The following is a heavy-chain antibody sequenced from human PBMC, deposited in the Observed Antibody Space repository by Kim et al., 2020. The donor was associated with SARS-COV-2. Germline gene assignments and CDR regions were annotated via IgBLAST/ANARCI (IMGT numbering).Heavy chain of an antibody. D-gene: IGHD3-9*01. CDR3: AKDHLTNYYSYYGMDV. V-gene: IGHV3-30*18. J-gene: IGHJ6*02. CDR2: ISYDGSNK. Sequence: GGSLRLSCAASGFTFSSYGMHWVRQAPGKGLEWVAVISYDGSNKYYADSVKGRFTISRDNSKNTLYLQMNSLRAEDTAVYYCAKDHLTNYYSYYGMDVWGQGTTVTVSS. CDR1: GFTFSSYG.